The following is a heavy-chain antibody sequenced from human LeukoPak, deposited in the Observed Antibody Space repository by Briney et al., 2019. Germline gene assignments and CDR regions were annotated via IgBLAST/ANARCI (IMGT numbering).Heavy chain of an antibody. CDR3: ARRAYSYGYALDS. CDR1: GGSISSSSYY. D-gene: IGHD5-18*01. V-gene: IGHV4-39*01. CDR2: IYYSGST. J-gene: IGHJ4*02. Sequence: SETLSLTCTVSGGSISSSSYYWGWIRQPPGKRLEWIGSIYYSGSTYYNPSLKSRVTISVDTSKNQFSLKLSSVTAADTAVYYCARRAYSYGYALDSWGQGTLVTVSS.